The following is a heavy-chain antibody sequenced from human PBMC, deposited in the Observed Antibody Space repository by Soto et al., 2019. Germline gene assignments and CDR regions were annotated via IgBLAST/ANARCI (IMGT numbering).Heavy chain of an antibody. V-gene: IGHV1-69*06. J-gene: IGHJ5*02. CDR2: IIPIFGTA. CDR1: GGTFSSYA. CDR3: AREPYSSSWKNWFDP. Sequence: SVKVSCKASGGTFSSYAISWVRQAPGQGLEWMGGIIPIFGTANYAQKFQGRVTITADKSTSTAYMELSSLRSEDTAVYYCAREPYSSSWKNWFDPWGQGTLVTVSS. D-gene: IGHD6-13*01.